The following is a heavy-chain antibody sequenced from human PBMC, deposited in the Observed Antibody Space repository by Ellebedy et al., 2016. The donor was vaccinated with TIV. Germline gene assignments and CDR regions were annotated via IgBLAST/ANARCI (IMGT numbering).Heavy chain of an antibody. CDR2: ISNSAYTP. Sequence: GESLKISCAASGFTFSNYAMRWVRQAPGKGLESVSSISNSAYTPLYGDSVKGRFTISRDNSKNTVYLQMNSLRAEDNAVYYCVTGAQSRSFDYWGQGTLVTVSS. D-gene: IGHD3-10*01. CDR1: GFTFSNYA. V-gene: IGHV3-23*01. J-gene: IGHJ4*02. CDR3: VTGAQSRSFDY.